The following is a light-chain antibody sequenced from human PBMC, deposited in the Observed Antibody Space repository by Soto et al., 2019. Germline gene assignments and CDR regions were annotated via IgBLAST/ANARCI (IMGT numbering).Light chain of an antibody. CDR3: CSDAGSGVYV. CDR2: EGS. J-gene: IGLJ1*01. Sequence: QSALTQPASVSGSPGQSITISCTGTSSDVGRYNFVSWYQQHPGKAPKVMIYEGSKRPSGVSNRFSGSKSGNTASLTISGLQAEDEADDYCCSDAGSGVYVFGTGTKLTVL. CDR1: SSDVGRYNF. V-gene: IGLV2-23*01.